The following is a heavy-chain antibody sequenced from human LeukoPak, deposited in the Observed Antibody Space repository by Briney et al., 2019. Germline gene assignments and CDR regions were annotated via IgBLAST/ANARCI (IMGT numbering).Heavy chain of an antibody. CDR1: GDTFSSYA. CDR3: AREMITMIDYYYMDV. Sequence: SVKVSCKASGDTFSSYAISWVRQAPGQGLEWMGRIIPIFGTANYAQKFQGRVTITTDESTSTAYMELSSLRSEDTAVYYCAREMITMIDYYYMDVWGKGTTVTVSS. J-gene: IGHJ6*03. D-gene: IGHD3-22*01. V-gene: IGHV1-69*05. CDR2: IIPIFGTA.